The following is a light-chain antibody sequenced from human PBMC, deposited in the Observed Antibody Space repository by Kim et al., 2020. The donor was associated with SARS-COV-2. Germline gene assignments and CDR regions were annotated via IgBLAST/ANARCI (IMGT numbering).Light chain of an antibody. Sequence: SPGERATLSCRASQSVSSSSLALYQQKPGQAPRLVIYGASSRATGIPDRFSGSGSGTDFTLTISRLEPEDFAVYYCQQYGGSSWTFGQGTKVDIK. J-gene: IGKJ1*01. CDR2: GAS. V-gene: IGKV3-20*01. CDR1: QSVSSSS. CDR3: QQYGGSSWT.